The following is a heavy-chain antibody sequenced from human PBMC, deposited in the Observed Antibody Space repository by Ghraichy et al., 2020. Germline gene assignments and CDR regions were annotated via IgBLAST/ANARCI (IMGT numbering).Heavy chain of an antibody. J-gene: IGHJ4*02. CDR1: GFTFSSCA. V-gene: IGHV3-23*01. CDR2: ISPGGERT. D-gene: IGHD3-22*01. Sequence: GGSLRLSCATSGFTFSSCALSWVRQAPGKGLEWVSAISPGGERTYYADSVKGRLTISRDNSKNTLYLQVNSLRAEDTAVYYCARGFLPHSSRQGFAYWGQGALVTVSS. CDR3: ARGFLPHSSRQGFAY.